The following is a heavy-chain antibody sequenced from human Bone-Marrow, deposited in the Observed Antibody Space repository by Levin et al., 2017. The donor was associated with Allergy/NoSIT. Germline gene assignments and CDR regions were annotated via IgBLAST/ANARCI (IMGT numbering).Heavy chain of an antibody. CDR1: GFTFSDYY. CDR2: ISSGGNTI. J-gene: IGHJ4*02. D-gene: IGHD3-16*02. Sequence: SCAASGFTFSDYYMSWIRQAPGKGLEWISYISSGGNTIFYADSVKDRFTISRDDAKNSLYLLMSGLRADDTAVYFCARDSGYRDFDYWGQGSLVTVSS. CDR3: ARDSGYRDFDY. V-gene: IGHV3-11*01.